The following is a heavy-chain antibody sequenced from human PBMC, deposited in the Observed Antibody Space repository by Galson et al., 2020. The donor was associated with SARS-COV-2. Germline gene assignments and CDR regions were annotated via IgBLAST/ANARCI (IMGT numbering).Heavy chain of an antibody. CDR1: GFTFSSHC. D-gene: IGHD3-10*01. V-gene: IGHV3-33*01. CDR2: IWSDGSNA. J-gene: IGHJ4*02. Sequence: GESLKISCAASGFTFSSHCIHWVRQGPGKGLEWVAVIWSDGSNAYYGDSVKGRFTVSRDNSKNTVYLQMSSLRVEDTATYYCARGWYGSGTQTPDYWGQGTLVTVST. CDR3: ARGWYGSGTQTPDY.